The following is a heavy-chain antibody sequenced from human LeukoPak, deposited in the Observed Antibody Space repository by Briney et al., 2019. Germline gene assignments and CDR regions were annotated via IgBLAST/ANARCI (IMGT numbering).Heavy chain of an antibody. D-gene: IGHD2-15*01. CDR3: VRGYSFGPYGMDV. J-gene: IGHJ6*02. Sequence: GGSLRLSCAASGFTVSSNYMSWVRQAPGKGLEWVSVIYSGGSTYYADSVKGRFTISRDNSKNTLYLQMSSLRAEDTAVYFCVRGYSFGPYGMDVWGQGTTVTVSS. V-gene: IGHV3-53*05. CDR2: IYSGGST. CDR1: GFTVSSNY.